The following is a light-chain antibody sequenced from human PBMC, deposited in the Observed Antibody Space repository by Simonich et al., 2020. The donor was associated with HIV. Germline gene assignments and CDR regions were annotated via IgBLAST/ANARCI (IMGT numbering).Light chain of an antibody. J-gene: IGLJ3*02. Sequence: QSALTQPASVSGSPGQSITISCTGTSSDVGSYNLVSWYQQHPGKAPKLMIYEGSKRPSGVSNRFSGSKSGNTASLTSSGLQAEDEADYYCSSYTTSSTGVFGGGTKLTVL. CDR3: SSYTTSSTGV. CDR1: SSDVGSYNL. CDR2: EGS. V-gene: IGLV2-14*02.